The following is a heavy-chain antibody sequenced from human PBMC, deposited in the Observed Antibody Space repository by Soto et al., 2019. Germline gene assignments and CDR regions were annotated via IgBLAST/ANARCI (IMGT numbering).Heavy chain of an antibody. D-gene: IGHD6-19*01. CDR1: GGTFSSYA. J-gene: IGHJ4*02. Sequence: QVQLVQSGAEVKKPGSSVKVSCKASGGTFSSYAISWVRQAPGQGLEWMGGIIPIFGTENYAQKFQGRVTITADESTSTAYMELSSLTSGDTGVYYCARGGLEQWLVSNYWGQGTLVTVSS. CDR2: IIPIFGTE. V-gene: IGHV1-69*12. CDR3: ARGGLEQWLVSNY.